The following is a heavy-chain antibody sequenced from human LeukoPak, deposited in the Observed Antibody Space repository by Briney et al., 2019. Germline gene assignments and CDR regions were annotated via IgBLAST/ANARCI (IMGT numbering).Heavy chain of an antibody. Sequence: GGSLRLSCAASGFTFSSYWMHWVRQAPGKGLEWVSVIYSGGSTYYADSVKGRFTISRDNSKNTLYLQMNSLRAEDTAVYYCARASYYYDSSGYLISDAFDIWGQGTMVTVSS. D-gene: IGHD3-22*01. CDR3: ARASYYYDSSGYLISDAFDI. CDR2: IYSGGST. V-gene: IGHV3-66*01. J-gene: IGHJ3*02. CDR1: GFTFSSYW.